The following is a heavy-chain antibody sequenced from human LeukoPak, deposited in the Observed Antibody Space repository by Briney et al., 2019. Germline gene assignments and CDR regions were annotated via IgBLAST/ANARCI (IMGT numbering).Heavy chain of an antibody. D-gene: IGHD3-22*01. CDR2: ISAYNGNT. CDR3: ATARQYYYDSSGHPYFDY. V-gene: IGHV1-18*01. Sequence: GASVKVSCKASGYTFTSYGISWVRQAPGQGLEWMGWISAYNGNTNYAQKLQGRVTMTTDTSTSTAYMELRGLRSDDTAVYYCATARQYYYDSSGHPYFDYWGQGTLVTVSS. J-gene: IGHJ4*02. CDR1: GYTFTSYG.